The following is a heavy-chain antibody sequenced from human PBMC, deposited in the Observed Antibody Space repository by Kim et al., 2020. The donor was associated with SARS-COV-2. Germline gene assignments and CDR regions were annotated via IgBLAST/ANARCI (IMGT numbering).Heavy chain of an antibody. CDR1: GFTFSNYG. J-gene: IGHJ4*02. CDR2: VSHDGRIQ. D-gene: IGHD2-2*01. CDR3: AKETTARTSTTLDS. V-gene: IGHV3-30*18. Sequence: GGSLRLSCAASGFTFSNYGMQWVRQAPGKGLEWVAVVSHDGRIQYYLDSVKGRFTISRDNSQNTVYLQMSRLRLEDTAVYYCAKETTARTSTTLDSWVQGIRITVTT.